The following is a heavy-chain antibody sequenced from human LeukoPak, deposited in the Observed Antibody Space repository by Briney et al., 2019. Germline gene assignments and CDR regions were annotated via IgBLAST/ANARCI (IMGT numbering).Heavy chain of an antibody. J-gene: IGHJ4*02. CDR1: GGSITSSHW. V-gene: IGHV4-4*02. CDR2: IYHSGST. Sequence: PSGTLSLTCAVSGGSITSSHWWSWVRQPPGKGLEWIAEIYHSGSTNYNPSLKSRVTISVDTSKNQFSLKLSSVTAADTAVYYCARVIPPTTEMATITEDYWGQGTLVTVSS. CDR3: ARVIPPTTEMATITEDY. D-gene: IGHD5-24*01.